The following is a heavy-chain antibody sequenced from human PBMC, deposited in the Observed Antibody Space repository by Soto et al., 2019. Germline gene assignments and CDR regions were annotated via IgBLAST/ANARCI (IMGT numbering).Heavy chain of an antibody. Sequence: SETLSLTCTVSGVSVSSGGYYWSWIRQHPGKGLEWIGYISYSGSTYYNPSLKSRVTISVDTSKNQFSLKLSSVAAADTAVYYCARHGKLWFGEFVFSDWFDPWGQGTLVTVSS. CDR1: GVSVSSGGYY. D-gene: IGHD3-10*01. V-gene: IGHV4-61*08. CDR3: ARHGKLWFGEFVFSDWFDP. J-gene: IGHJ5*02. CDR2: ISYSGST.